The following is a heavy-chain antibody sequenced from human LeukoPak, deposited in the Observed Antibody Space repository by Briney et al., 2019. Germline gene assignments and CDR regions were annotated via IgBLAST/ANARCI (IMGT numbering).Heavy chain of an antibody. CDR2: IIPIFGTA. Sequence: SVKVSCKASGGTFSSYAISWVRQAPGQGLEWMGGIIPIFGTANYAQKFQGRVTITADESTSTAYMELSSLRSEDTAVYYCARGRHYYDSSGLGDYWGQGTLVTVSS. D-gene: IGHD3-22*01. CDR3: ARGRHYYDSSGLGDY. J-gene: IGHJ4*02. CDR1: GGTFSSYA. V-gene: IGHV1-69*13.